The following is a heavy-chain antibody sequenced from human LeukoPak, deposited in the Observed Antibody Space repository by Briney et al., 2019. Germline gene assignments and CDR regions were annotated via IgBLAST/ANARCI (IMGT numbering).Heavy chain of an antibody. CDR1: GFTFSSYS. CDR3: ARSRIAVAGTPGGGMDV. J-gene: IGHJ6*02. Sequence: GGSLRLSCAASGFTFSSYSMNWVRQAPGKGLEWVSSISSSSSYIYYADSVKGRFTISRDNAKNSLYLQMNSLRAEDTAVYYCARSRIAVAGTPGGGMDVWGQGTTVTVSS. V-gene: IGHV3-21*01. D-gene: IGHD6-19*01. CDR2: ISSSSSYI.